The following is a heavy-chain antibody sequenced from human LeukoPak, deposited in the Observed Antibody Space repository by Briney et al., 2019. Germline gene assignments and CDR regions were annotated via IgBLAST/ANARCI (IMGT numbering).Heavy chain of an antibody. Sequence: SETLSLTCTVSGGSISSYYWSWIRQPPGKGLEWIGYIYYSGSSNYNPSLKSRVTISVDTSKNQSSLKLSSVTAADTAVYYCARASSGLDYWGQGTLVTVSS. CDR1: GGSISSYY. D-gene: IGHD6-19*01. V-gene: IGHV4-59*01. CDR2: IYYSGSS. CDR3: ARASSGLDY. J-gene: IGHJ4*02.